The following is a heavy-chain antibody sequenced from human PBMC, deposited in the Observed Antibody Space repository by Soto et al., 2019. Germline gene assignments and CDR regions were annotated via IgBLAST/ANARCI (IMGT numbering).Heavy chain of an antibody. CDR3: AKDPLFGELSVY. CDR1: GFTFSSNA. CDR2: ISSGGASE. J-gene: IGHJ4*02. Sequence: EVQLLESGGGLVQPGGSLRLSCAASGFTFSSNAMSWVRQAPGKGLEWVSAISSGGASEYYADSVKGRFTISRDNSKKTLNRKLNSLRAEDTAVYYCAKDPLFGELSVYWGQGTLVTVSS. D-gene: IGHD3-10*02. V-gene: IGHV3-23*01.